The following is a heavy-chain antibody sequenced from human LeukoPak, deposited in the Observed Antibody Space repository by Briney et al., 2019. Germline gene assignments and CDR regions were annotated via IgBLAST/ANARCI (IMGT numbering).Heavy chain of an antibody. CDR3: AKYYYDSSGYYALFDY. D-gene: IGHD3-22*01. CDR2: ISGSGGST. Sequence: GGSLRLSCAASGFTFSSYAMSWVRQAPGKGLEWVSAISGSGGSTYYADSVKGRFTISRDNSKNTLYLQMNSLRAEDTAVYYCAKYYYDSSGYYALFDYWGQGTLSPSPQ. J-gene: IGHJ4*02. V-gene: IGHV3-23*01. CDR1: GFTFSSYA.